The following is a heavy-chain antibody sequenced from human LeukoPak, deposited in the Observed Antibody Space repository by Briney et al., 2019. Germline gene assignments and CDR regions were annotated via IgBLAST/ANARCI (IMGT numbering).Heavy chain of an antibody. J-gene: IGHJ4*02. CDR1: GFTLSSYW. Sequence: PGGSLRLSCAASGFTLSSYWMSWVRQAPGKGLEWVANIKQDGSEKYYVDSVKGRFTISRDNAKNSLYLQMNSLRAEDTAVYYCARLRWFDYWGQGTLVTVSS. D-gene: IGHD6-13*01. V-gene: IGHV3-7*01. CDR3: ARLRWFDY. CDR2: IKQDGSEK.